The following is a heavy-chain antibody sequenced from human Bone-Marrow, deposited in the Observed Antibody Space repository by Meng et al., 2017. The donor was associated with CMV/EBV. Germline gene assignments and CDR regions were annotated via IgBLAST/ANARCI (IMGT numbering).Heavy chain of an antibody. CDR2: IKSKTDGGTT. J-gene: IGHJ2*01. CDR3: TTEVLGIAAAGTYWYFDL. D-gene: IGHD6-13*01. CDR1: GFTFSNAW. Sequence: GESLKISCAASGFTFSNAWMSWVRQAPGKGLEWVGRIKSKTDGGTTDYAAPVKGRFTISRDDSKNTLYLQMNSLKTEDTAVYYCTTEVLGIAAAGTYWYFDLWGRGTLVTVSS. V-gene: IGHV3-15*01.